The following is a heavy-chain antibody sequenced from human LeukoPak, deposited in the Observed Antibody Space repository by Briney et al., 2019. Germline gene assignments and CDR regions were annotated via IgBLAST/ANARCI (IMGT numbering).Heavy chain of an antibody. J-gene: IGHJ4*02. V-gene: IGHV5-51*01. Sequence: GESLKISCKASGYSFTNYWIGWVREMAEKGLEWMGIIDPSDSDTPYTPSFQGKVTISADMSLTTAYLQWNSLKASDTAMYYCARPTAMGRSGDFWGQGTLVTVSS. CDR3: ARPTAMGRSGDF. D-gene: IGHD5-18*01. CDR1: GYSFTNYW. CDR2: IDPSDSDT.